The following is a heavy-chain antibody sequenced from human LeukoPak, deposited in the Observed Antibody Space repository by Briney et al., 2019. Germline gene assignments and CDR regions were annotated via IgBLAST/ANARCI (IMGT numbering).Heavy chain of an antibody. J-gene: IGHJ4*02. V-gene: IGHV4-59*01. D-gene: IGHD3-22*01. CDR3: AKISSGYYPLDY. Sequence: SETLSLTCTVSGGSISSYYWSWIRQPPGKGLGWIGFIYYSGSTNYNPSLKSRVTISVDTSKNQFSLKLSSVTAADTAVYYCAKISSGYYPLDYWGQGTLVTVSS. CDR2: IYYSGST. CDR1: GGSISSYY.